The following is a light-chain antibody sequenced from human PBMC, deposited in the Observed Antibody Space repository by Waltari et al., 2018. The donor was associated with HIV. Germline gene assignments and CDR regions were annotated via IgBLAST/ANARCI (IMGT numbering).Light chain of an antibody. CDR1: RSDVGGYNY. Sequence: QSALTQPASVSGSPGPSITISFTGTRSDVGGYNYFSWYQQHPGKAPKLIIYDVTDRPSGVSNRFAGSKSGNTASLTISGRQAEDEADYYCVSYTSTIPLGAVFGGGTQLTVL. CDR3: VSYTSTIPLGAV. CDR2: DVT. J-gene: IGLJ7*01. V-gene: IGLV2-14*03.